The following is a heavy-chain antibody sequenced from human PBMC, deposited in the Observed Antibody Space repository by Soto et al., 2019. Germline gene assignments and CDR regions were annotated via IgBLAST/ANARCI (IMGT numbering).Heavy chain of an antibody. J-gene: IGHJ4*02. V-gene: IGHV3-30*18. CDR2: ISYDGSYK. CDR1: GFTFSSYG. D-gene: IGHD3-10*02. CDR3: AKDYHPYVGKAPNFDY. Sequence: QVQLVESGGGVVQPGRSLRLSCAASGFTFSSYGMHWVRQAPGKGLEWVAVISYDGSYKYYADSVKGRFTISRDNSKNTLYLQMNSLRAEDTALYYCAKDYHPYVGKAPNFDYWGQGTLVTVSS.